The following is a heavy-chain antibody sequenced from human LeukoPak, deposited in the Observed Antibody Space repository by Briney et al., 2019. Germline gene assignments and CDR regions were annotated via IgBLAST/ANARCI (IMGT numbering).Heavy chain of an antibody. CDR3: ARDPFGGSYQQDYYMDV. CDR1: GGTFSSYA. J-gene: IGHJ6*03. CDR2: IIPIFGTA. Sequence: ASVKVSCKASGGTFSSYAISWVRQAPGQGLEWMGRIIPIFGTANYAQKFQGRVTITTDESTSTAYMELSSLRPEDTAVYYCARDPFGGSYQQDYYMDVWGKGTTVTVSS. D-gene: IGHD1-26*01. V-gene: IGHV1-69*05.